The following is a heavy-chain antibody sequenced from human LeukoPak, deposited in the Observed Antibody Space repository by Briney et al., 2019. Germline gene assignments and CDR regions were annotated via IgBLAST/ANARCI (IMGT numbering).Heavy chain of an antibody. D-gene: IGHD2-15*01. CDR2: INHSGRT. J-gene: IGHJ4*02. Sequence: SETLSLTCDVSGYSINFGHLWGWIRQPPGKGLEWIASINHSGRTYYTPSLKSRVTTSVDTLKNQFSLKVTSVTGADTAIYYCARLDCFVEGCYNHWGRGTLVTVSS. V-gene: IGHV4-38-2*01. CDR3: ARLDCFVEGCYNH. CDR1: GYSINFGHL.